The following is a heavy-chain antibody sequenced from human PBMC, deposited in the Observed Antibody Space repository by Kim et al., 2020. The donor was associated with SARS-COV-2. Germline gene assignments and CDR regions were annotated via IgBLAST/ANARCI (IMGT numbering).Heavy chain of an antibody. V-gene: IGHV4-31*03. CDR2: IFYSGST. D-gene: IGHD3-3*01. Sequence: SETLSLTCTVSGGSISSGGYYWSWIRQHPGKGLEWIGYIFYSGSTYYNPSLKSRVTISVDTSKNQFSLKLSSVTAADTAVYYCARGGAIFGVVIRSFDYGSQGTLVTVSS. CDR3: ARGGAIFGVVIRSFDY. CDR1: GGSISSGGYY. J-gene: IGHJ4*02.